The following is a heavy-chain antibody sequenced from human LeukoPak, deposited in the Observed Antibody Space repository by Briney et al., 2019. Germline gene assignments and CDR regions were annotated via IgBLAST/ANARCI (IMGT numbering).Heavy chain of an antibody. D-gene: IGHD3-22*01. CDR2: ISSSSSYI. Sequence: GGSLRLSCAASGFTFSSYSMNWVRQAPGKGLEWVSSISSSSSYIYYADSVKGRFTISRDNAKNSLYLQMNSLRAEDTAAYYCARGEGMIVVGSNDAFDIWGQGTMVTVSS. CDR3: ARGEGMIVVGSNDAFDI. J-gene: IGHJ3*02. CDR1: GFTFSSYS. V-gene: IGHV3-21*01.